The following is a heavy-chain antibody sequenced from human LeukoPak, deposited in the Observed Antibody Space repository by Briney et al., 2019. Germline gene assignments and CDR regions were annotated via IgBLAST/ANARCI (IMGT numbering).Heavy chain of an antibody. V-gene: IGHV3-23*01. CDR1: GFTFSSYA. D-gene: IGHD3-22*01. CDR3: AKGPVYDSSGYYSNYFDY. J-gene: IGHJ4*02. Sequence: GGSLRLSCAASGFTFSSYAMSWVRQAPGKGLEWVSAISGSGGSTYYADSVKGRFTISRDNSKNTLYLQMNSLRAEDTAVYCCAKGPVYDSSGYYSNYFDYWGQGTPVTVSS. CDR2: ISGSGGST.